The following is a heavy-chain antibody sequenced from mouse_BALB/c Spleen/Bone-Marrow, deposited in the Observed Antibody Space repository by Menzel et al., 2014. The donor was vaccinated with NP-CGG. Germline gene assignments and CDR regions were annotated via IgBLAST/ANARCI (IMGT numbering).Heavy chain of an antibody. CDR2: IDPANGNT. CDR1: GFNIKDTY. V-gene: IGHV14-3*02. Sequence: EVQLQQSGAELVNPGASVKLSCTASGFNIKDTYMHWVKQRPEQGLEWIGRIDPANGNTKYDPKFQGKATITADTSSNTAYLQLSSLTSEDTAVYYCAMITTGAWFAYWGQGTLVTVSA. D-gene: IGHD2-4*01. CDR3: AMITTGAWFAY. J-gene: IGHJ3*01.